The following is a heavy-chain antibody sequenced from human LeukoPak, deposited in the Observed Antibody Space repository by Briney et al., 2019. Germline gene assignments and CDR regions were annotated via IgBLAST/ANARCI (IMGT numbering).Heavy chain of an antibody. Sequence: ASVNVSCKASGYTFTNYGITWVRQAPGQGLEWMGRISVDNGNTIYAQKVQGRVTMTTDTSTSTAYMELRSLRSDDTAVYYCARNRYYVGIDYWGQGTQVTVSS. V-gene: IGHV1-18*01. D-gene: IGHD1-26*01. J-gene: IGHJ4*02. CDR1: GYTFTNYG. CDR3: ARNRYYVGIDY. CDR2: ISVDNGNT.